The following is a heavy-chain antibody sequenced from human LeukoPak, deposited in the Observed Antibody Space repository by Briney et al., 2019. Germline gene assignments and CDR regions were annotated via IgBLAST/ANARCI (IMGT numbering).Heavy chain of an antibody. CDR1: GFTFSSHG. Sequence: GGSLRLSCAASGFTFSSHGMHWVRQAPGKGLEWGAVIWSDGTNKYFADSVKGRFTISRDNSKNTLYLQMNSLRAEDTAVYYCARARGSSGYSMGAFEIWGQGTMVTVSS. V-gene: IGHV3-33*08. J-gene: IGHJ3*02. CDR3: ARARGSSGYSMGAFEI. D-gene: IGHD3-22*01. CDR2: IWSDGTNK.